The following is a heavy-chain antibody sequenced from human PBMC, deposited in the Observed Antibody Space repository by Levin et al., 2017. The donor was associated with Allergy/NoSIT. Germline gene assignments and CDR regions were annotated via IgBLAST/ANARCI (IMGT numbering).Heavy chain of an antibody. CDR2: IDWDDDK. CDR1: GFSLSTSGMR. Sequence: SGPTLVKPTQTLTLTCTFSGFSLSTSGMRVSWIRQPAGKALEWLARIDWDDDKFYSTSLKTRLTISKDTSKNQVVLTMTNMDPVDTATYYCARAYGSGSYYNVFDYWGQGTLVTVSS. V-gene: IGHV2-70*04. D-gene: IGHD3-10*01. CDR3: ARAYGSGSYYNVFDY. J-gene: IGHJ4*02.